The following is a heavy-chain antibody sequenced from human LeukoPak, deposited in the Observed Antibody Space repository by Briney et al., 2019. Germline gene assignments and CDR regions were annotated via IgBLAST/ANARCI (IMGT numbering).Heavy chain of an antibody. V-gene: IGHV4-31*03. CDR2: IYYSGST. Sequence: SETLSLTCTVSDGFISGVGYYWRWIRQHPGKGLEWIGYIYYSGSTYYNPSLKSRVTISVDTSKNQFSLKLNSVTAADTAVYYCARGGTTVVKGAYDYWGQGTLVTVSS. D-gene: IGHD4-23*01. CDR1: DGFISGVGYY. CDR3: ARGGTTVVKGAYDY. J-gene: IGHJ4*02.